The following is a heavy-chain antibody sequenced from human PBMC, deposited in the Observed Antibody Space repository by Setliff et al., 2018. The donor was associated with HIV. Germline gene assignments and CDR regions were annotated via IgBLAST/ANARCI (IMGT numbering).Heavy chain of an antibody. CDR2: INSDGSTT. V-gene: IGHV3-74*03. J-gene: IGHJ6*03. Sequence: GGSLRLSCAASEFSFSTSWMHWVRQAPGKGLVWVSTINSDGSTTTYADSVKGRFTISRDNAKNTLYLQMNSLGGEDTAVYYCHCFMAGWGKGTTVTVSS. CDR1: EFSFSTSW. CDR3: HCFMAG.